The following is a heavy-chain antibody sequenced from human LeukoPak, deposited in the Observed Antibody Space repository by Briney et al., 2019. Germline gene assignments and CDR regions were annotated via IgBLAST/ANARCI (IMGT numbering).Heavy chain of an antibody. CDR2: IAWNSDRI. V-gene: IGHV3-9*01. CDR3: VKSPTGYYYGMDV. Sequence: GGSLRLSCAASGFNFDVYDMHWVRQSPGKGLEWVSGIAWNSDRIGHAASVKGRFTISRDNSKNSLYLHMNSLRPEDTAVYYCVKSPTGYYYGMDVWGQGTTVTVSS. CDR1: GFNFDVYD. J-gene: IGHJ6*02.